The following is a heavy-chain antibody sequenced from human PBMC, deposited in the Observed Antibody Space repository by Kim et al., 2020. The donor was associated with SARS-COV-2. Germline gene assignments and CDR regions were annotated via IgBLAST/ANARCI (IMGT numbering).Heavy chain of an antibody. D-gene: IGHD2-21*02. CDR1: GGTFSSYA. Sequence: SVKVSCKASGGTFSSYAISWVRQAPGQGLEWMGGIIPIFGTANYAQKFQGRVTITADESTSTAYMELSSLRSEDTAVYYCARDCGGDCYSEYYFDYWGQGTLVTVSS. J-gene: IGHJ4*02. V-gene: IGHV1-69*13. CDR3: ARDCGGDCYSEYYFDY. CDR2: IIPIFGTA.